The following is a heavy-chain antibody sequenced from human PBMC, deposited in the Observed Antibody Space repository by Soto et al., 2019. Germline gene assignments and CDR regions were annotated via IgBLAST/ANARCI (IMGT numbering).Heavy chain of an antibody. CDR1: GYTFTSYG. Sequence: QVQLVQSGAEVRKPGASVKVSCKASGYTFTSYGLTWVRQAPGQGLEWMGWISAHNVNTNYAQKLQGRVTMTTDTSTSTAYMELRSLRSDDTAVYYCASSREGGSGRYFDYWGQGTLVTVSS. V-gene: IGHV1-18*01. CDR2: ISAHNVNT. CDR3: ASSREGGSGRYFDY. D-gene: IGHD1-26*01. J-gene: IGHJ4*02.